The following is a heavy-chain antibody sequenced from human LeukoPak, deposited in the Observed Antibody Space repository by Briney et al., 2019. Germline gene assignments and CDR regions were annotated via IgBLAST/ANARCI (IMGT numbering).Heavy chain of an antibody. J-gene: IGHJ4*02. Sequence: SETLSLTCAVSGGSISSGDYSWSWIRQPPGKGLEWIGYIYYPDTYYNPSLKSRVTISLDTSKNQFSLKLSSVTAADTAVYYCARTTTPGYYYDSSGYSDYWGQGTLVTVSS. D-gene: IGHD3-22*01. CDR1: GGSISSGDYS. CDR2: IYYPDT. V-gene: IGHV4-30-4*07. CDR3: ARTTTPGYYYDSSGYSDY.